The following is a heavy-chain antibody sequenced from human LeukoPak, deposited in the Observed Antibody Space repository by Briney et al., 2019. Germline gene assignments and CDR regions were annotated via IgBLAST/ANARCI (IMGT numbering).Heavy chain of an antibody. Sequence: GGSLRLSCAASGFTFSSYWMSWVRQAPGKGLEWVANIKQDGSEKYYVDSVKGRFTISRDKAKNTLYLQMNSLSAEDTAVYYCARPHYYGSSGYLYYFDYWGQGTLVTVSS. V-gene: IGHV3-7*01. CDR3: ARPHYYGSSGYLYYFDY. J-gene: IGHJ4*02. D-gene: IGHD3-22*01. CDR1: GFTFSSYW. CDR2: IKQDGSEK.